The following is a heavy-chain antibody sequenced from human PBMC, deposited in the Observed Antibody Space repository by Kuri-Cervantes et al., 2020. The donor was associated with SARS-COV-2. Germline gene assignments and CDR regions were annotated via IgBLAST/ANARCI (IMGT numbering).Heavy chain of an antibody. J-gene: IGHJ6*02. D-gene: IGHD2-2*02. CDR1: GFTFSSYG. Sequence: GESLKISCAASGFTFSSYGMHWVRQAPGKGLEWVAVISYDGSNKYYADSVKGRFTISRDNSKNTLYLQMNSLRAEDTAVYYCAKGEEVVGAIRWGPKKYNSYDMDVWGQGTTVTFSS. CDR3: AKGEEVVGAIRWGPKKYNSYDMDV. CDR2: ISYDGSNK. V-gene: IGHV3-30*18.